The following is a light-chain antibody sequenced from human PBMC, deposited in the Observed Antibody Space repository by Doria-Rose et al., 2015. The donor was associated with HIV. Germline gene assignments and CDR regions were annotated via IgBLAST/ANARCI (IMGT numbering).Light chain of an antibody. CDR1: QSFSSTY. Sequence: TQSPGTLSLSPGERATLSCIASQSFSSTYLAWYQQKPGQAPSLLIYDESTRATGIPDSFSASRSGTDYTLTIIRLEPEDFALYYCHQYGASWTSGQGTKVEI. J-gene: IGKJ1*01. CDR2: DES. CDR3: HQYGASWT. V-gene: IGKV3-20*01.